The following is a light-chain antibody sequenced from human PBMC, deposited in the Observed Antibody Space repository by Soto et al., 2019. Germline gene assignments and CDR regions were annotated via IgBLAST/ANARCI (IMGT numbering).Light chain of an antibody. CDR2: GAS. V-gene: IGKV3-15*01. CDR3: QQYNNWPPGT. CDR1: QSVSSN. J-gene: IGKJ2*01. Sequence: EIVMTQSPATLSVSPGERATLSCRASQSVSSNLAWYQQKPGQAPRHLIYGASTRATGIPARFSGSGSGTEFTLTISSLQSEDFAVYYCQQYNNWPPGTFGQGTKLEIK.